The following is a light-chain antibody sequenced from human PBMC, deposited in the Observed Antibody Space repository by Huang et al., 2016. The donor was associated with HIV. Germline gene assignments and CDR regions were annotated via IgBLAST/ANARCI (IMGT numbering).Light chain of an antibody. CDR1: QSLLNSDGKTC. J-gene: IGKJ3*01. CDR3: MQSIHLPLS. CDR2: EVS. Sequence: DVVMTQTPLSLSVTPGQPAPISCKSSQSLLNSDGKTCLCWYLKRPGQPPQLLIYEVSNRFSGVPDRCSGSGSGTDFTLKISRVEAEDVGVYYCMQSIHLPLSFGPGTKVDIK. V-gene: IGKV2D-29*01.